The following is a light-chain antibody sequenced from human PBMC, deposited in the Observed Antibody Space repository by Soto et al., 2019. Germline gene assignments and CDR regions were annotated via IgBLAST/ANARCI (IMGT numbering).Light chain of an antibody. CDR2: HAA. CDR3: QQYNEWPLT. Sequence: EIVMTQSPATLSVSPGERATLSCRASQSVSNNVAWYQQEPGQAPRLLIYHAATRATGIPAWCSGSGSGTEVTLTISSLQSEDFAVYYCQQYNEWPLTFGGGTKVEIK. V-gene: IGKV3-15*01. CDR1: QSVSNN. J-gene: IGKJ4*01.